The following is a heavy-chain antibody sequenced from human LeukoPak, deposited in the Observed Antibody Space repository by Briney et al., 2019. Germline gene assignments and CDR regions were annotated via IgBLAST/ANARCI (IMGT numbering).Heavy chain of an antibody. CDR3: AREGDPYNVVVPAATGY. J-gene: IGHJ4*02. Sequence: ASVKVSCKASGYTFTGYYMHWVRQDPGQGLEWMGWINPNSGGTNYAQKFQGRVTMTRDTSISTAYMEQSRLRSDDTAVYYCAREGDPYNVVVPAATGYWGQGTLVTVSS. CDR1: GYTFTGYY. V-gene: IGHV1-2*02. D-gene: IGHD2-2*01. CDR2: INPNSGGT.